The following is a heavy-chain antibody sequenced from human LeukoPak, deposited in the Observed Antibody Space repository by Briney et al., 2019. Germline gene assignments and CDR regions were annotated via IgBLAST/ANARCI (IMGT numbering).Heavy chain of an antibody. Sequence: GGSLRLSCAASGFTFSKAWMSWVRQAPGKGLEWVANIKQDGSLTYYVESVKGRFAVSRDNVKNSVYLQMSSLRAEDTAIYYCAREGDAFDIWGQGTMVTVSS. CDR3: AREGDAFDI. V-gene: IGHV3-7*01. J-gene: IGHJ3*02. CDR1: GFTFSKAW. CDR2: IKQDGSLT.